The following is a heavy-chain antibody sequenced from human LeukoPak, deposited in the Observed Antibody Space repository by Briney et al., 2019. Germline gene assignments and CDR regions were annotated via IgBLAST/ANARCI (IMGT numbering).Heavy chain of an antibody. Sequence: SVKVSCKASGGTFSSYAISWVRQAPGQGLEWMRGIIPIFGTANYAQKFQGRVTITADKSTSTAYMELSSLRSEDTAVYYCARGYPIYGSGSYYGHYYYYYMDVWGKGTTVTVSS. CDR2: IIPIFGTA. V-gene: IGHV1-69*06. CDR1: GGTFSSYA. CDR3: ARGYPIYGSGSYYGHYYYYYMDV. J-gene: IGHJ6*03. D-gene: IGHD3-10*01.